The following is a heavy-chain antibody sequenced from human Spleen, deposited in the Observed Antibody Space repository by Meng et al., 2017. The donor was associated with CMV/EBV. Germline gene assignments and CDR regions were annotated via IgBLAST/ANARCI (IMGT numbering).Heavy chain of an antibody. CDR1: GFTFDDYA. V-gene: IGHV3-9*01. CDR3: ARDYDSSGYYFDY. D-gene: IGHD3-22*01. CDR2: ISWNSGSI. Sequence: SLKISCAASGFTFDDYAMHWVRQAPGKGLEWVSGISWNSGSIGYADSVKGRFTISRDNAKNSLYLQMNSLRAEDTAVYYCARDYDSSGYYFDYWGQGTLVTVSS. J-gene: IGHJ4*02.